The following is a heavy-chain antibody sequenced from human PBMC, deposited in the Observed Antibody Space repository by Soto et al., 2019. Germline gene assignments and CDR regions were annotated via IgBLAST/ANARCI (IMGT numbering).Heavy chain of an antibody. CDR3: ARVEVYFYGSGSYYTRQDAFDI. D-gene: IGHD3-10*01. J-gene: IGHJ3*02. Sequence: SETLSLTCTVSGGSIRHYYWSWIRQPPGKGLEWIGYIFYNGSTNYNPSLKSRVTISVDTSKNHFSLKLSSVTAEDTAVYYCARVEVYFYGSGSYYTRQDAFDIWGQGTMVTVSS. V-gene: IGHV4-59*01. CDR2: IFYNGST. CDR1: GGSIRHYY.